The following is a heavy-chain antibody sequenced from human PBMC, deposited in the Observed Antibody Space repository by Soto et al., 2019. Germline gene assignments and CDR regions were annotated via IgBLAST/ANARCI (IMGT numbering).Heavy chain of an antibody. J-gene: IGHJ5*02. V-gene: IGHV4-30-4*01. D-gene: IGHD1-20*01. CDR1: ADSPRSGEYY. Sequence: QVQLQESGPGLVKPSQTLSLTCSVSADSPRSGEYYWTWIRQSPGKGLEWIGFILYGGSTKYNPSLESRLTMSVDRSKNQFSPRLSSVTAADTAVYFCARGWDTRITGTTTWFDPWGPGTLVTVSS. CDR3: ARGWDTRITGTTTWFDP. CDR2: ILYGGST.